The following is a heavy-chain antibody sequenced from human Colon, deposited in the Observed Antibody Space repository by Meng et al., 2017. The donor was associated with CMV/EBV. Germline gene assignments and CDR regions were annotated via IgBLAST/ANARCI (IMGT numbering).Heavy chain of an antibody. V-gene: IGHV3-7*03. CDR2: IKEDGSEK. CDR1: GFTFSNYW. D-gene: IGHD3-22*01. CDR3: AKLRGIRITMIPDY. Sequence: GGSLRLSCAASGFTFSNYWMTWLRQAPGRGLELVAHIKEDGSEKYFVGSVKGRFTISRDNAKNTLYLQMNSLRAEDTAVYYCAKLRGIRITMIPDYWGQGTLVTVSS. J-gene: IGHJ4*02.